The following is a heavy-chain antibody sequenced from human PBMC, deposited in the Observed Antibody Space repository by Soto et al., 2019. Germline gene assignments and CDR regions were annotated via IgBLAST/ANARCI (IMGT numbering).Heavy chain of an antibody. D-gene: IGHD3-3*01. V-gene: IGHV1-2*04. Sequence: ASVKVSCKXSGYTFTGYYMHWVRQAPGQGLEWMGWINPNSGGTNYAQKFQGWVTMTRDTSISTAYMELSRLRSDDTAVYYCARSEYYDFWSGYFSGYYYYYGMDVWGQGTTVTVSS. CDR3: ARSEYYDFWSGYFSGYYYYYGMDV. J-gene: IGHJ6*02. CDR1: GYTFTGYY. CDR2: INPNSGGT.